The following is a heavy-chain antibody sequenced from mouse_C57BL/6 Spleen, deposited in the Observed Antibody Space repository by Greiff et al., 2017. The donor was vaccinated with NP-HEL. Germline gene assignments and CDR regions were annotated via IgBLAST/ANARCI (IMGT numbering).Heavy chain of an antibody. D-gene: IGHD4-1*01. CDR3: ARWITGRFDY. V-gene: IGHV1-26*01. Sequence: EVQLQQSGPELVKPGASVKISCKASGYTFTDYYMNWVKQSHGKSLEWIGDINPNNGGTSYNQKFKGKATLTVDKSSSTAYMELRSLTSEDSAVYYCARWITGRFDYWGQGTTLTVSS. CDR2: INPNNGGT. J-gene: IGHJ2*01. CDR1: GYTFTDYY.